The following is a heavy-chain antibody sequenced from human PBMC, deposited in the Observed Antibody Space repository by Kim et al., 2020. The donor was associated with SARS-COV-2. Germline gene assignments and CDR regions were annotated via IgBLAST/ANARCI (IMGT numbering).Heavy chain of an antibody. J-gene: IGHJ4*02. Sequence: GTTTCYADAVKGRVTITRDNAKNSLFLQMNSLSAEDTAVYYCARERGGYDYWGQGTLVTVSS. CDR3: ARERGGYDY. V-gene: IGHV3-48*03. CDR2: GTTT. D-gene: IGHD1-26*01.